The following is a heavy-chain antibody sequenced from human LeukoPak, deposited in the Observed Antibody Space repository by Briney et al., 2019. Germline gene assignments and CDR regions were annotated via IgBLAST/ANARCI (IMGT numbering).Heavy chain of an antibody. CDR3: ARNIAAGTTTISGY. D-gene: IGHD6-13*01. CDR2: ISGSGGST. J-gene: IGHJ4*02. V-gene: IGHV3-23*01. Sequence: GGSLRLSCAASGFTFSSYAMSWVRQAPGKGLEWVSAISGSGGSTYYADSVKGRFTISRDNSKNTLYLQMNSLRAEDTALYYCARNIAAGTTTISGYWGQGTLVTVSS. CDR1: GFTFSSYA.